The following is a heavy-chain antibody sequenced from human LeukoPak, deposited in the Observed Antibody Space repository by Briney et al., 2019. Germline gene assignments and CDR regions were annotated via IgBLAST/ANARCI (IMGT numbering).Heavy chain of an antibody. D-gene: IGHD3-16*02. V-gene: IGHV3-23*01. CDR1: GLSISNYA. CDR3: AGGYPDSLGGY. Sequence: GGSLRLSCAASGLSISNYAMTWVRQAPGKGLEWVSSISGTSGASYYADAVKGRFTISKDTSKSALLLQMSSLRVDDTAVYYCAGGYPDSLGGYWGQGTLVSVSS. J-gene: IGHJ4*02. CDR2: ISGTSGAS.